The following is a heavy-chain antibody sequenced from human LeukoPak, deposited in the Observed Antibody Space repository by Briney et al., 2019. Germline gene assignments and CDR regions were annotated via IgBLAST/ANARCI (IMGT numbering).Heavy chain of an antibody. CDR2: ISSSGNII. CDR3: ARSGGNLDC. D-gene: IGHD4-23*01. V-gene: IGHV3-48*03. J-gene: IGHJ4*02. CDR1: GFTFSNFA. Sequence: PGGSLRLFCAASGFTFSNFALHWVRQAPGKGLEWVSYISSSGNIIYYADSVKGRFTISRDNAKDSLYLQMDSLRAEDTAVYYCARSGGNLDCWGQGSLVTVSS.